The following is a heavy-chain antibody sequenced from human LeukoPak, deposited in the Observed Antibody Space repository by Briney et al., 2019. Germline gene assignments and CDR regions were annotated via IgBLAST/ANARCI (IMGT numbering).Heavy chain of an antibody. CDR3: ARPVVVVASAPVMDV. CDR2: IYYSGST. V-gene: IGHV4-59*01. Sequence: SETLSLTCTVSGGSISSYYWSWIRHPPGKGLEWIGYIYYSGSTNYNPSLKSRITISVDTSKNQFSLKLSSVTAADTAVYYCARPVVVVASAPVMDVWGQGTTVTVSS. D-gene: IGHD2-15*01. CDR1: GGSISSYY. J-gene: IGHJ6*02.